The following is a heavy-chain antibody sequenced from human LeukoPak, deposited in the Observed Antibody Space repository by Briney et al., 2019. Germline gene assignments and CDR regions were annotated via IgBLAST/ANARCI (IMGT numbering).Heavy chain of an antibody. J-gene: IGHJ3*02. CDR3: ARDILTDDAFDI. V-gene: IGHV1-2*02. D-gene: IGHD7-27*01. Sequence: WASVKVSCKASGYTFTGYFMHWVRQAPGQGLEWMGWINPNSGGTNYAQKFQGRVTMTRDTSISTAYMELSRPTSDDTAVYYCARDILTDDAFDIWGQGTMVTVSS. CDR2: INPNSGGT. CDR1: GYTFTGYF.